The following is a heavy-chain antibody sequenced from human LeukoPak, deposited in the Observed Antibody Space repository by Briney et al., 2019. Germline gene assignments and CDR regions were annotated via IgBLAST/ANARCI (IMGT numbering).Heavy chain of an antibody. V-gene: IGHV3-48*01. D-gene: IGHD3-3*01. J-gene: IGHJ3*02. CDR2: ISSRSSTI. CDR1: GFNVIGFY. CDR3: ARDEDDFWSGSPSAFDI. Sequence: PGGSLRLSCAASGFNVIGFYMSWVRQAPGKGLEGVSYISSRSSTIHYADSVKGRFTISRDNAKNSLYLQMNSLRAEDTAVYYCARDEDDFWSGSPSAFDIWGQGTMITVSS.